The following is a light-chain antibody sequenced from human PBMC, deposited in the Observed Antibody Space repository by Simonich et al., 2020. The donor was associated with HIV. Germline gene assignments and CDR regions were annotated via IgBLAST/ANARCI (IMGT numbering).Light chain of an antibody. V-gene: IGLV2-8*01. CDR3: SSYAGGNKI. CDR1: SSDIGGYNY. Sequence: QSALTQPPSASGSPGQSVTISCTGTSSDIGGYNYVSWYHQHPGKAPKLVIYEVTKRPSGVPDRFSGSKSGNTASLTVSGLQAEDEADYYCSSYAGGNKIFGGGTKLTVL. J-gene: IGLJ2*01. CDR2: EVT.